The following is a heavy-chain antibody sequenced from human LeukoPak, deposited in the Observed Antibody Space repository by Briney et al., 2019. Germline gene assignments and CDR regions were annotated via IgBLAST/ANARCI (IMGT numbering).Heavy chain of an antibody. CDR3: ATGCSGGSCSYYYYYGMDV. CDR1: GYTLTELS. J-gene: IGHJ6*02. Sequence: ASVKVSCKVSGYTLTELSMHWVRQAPGKGLEWMGGFDPEDGETIYAQKFQGRVTMTEDTSTDTAYMELSSLRSEDTAVYYCATGCSGGSCSYYYYYGMDVWGQGTTVTVSS. D-gene: IGHD2-15*01. V-gene: IGHV1-24*01. CDR2: FDPEDGET.